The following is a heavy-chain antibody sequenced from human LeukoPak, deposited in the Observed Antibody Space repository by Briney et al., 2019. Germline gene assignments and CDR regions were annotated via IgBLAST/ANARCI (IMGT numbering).Heavy chain of an antibody. CDR2: IHYRGST. D-gene: IGHD2-2*01. CDR3: AGGSSSYTHDY. J-gene: IGHJ4*02. CDR1: GGSISSYY. V-gene: IGHV4-59*01. Sequence: SETLSLTCTVSGGSISSYYWSWIRQPPGKGLEWIGYIHYRGSTNYNPSLKSRVTISVDTSKNQFSLKLSSVTAADTAVYYCAGGSSSYTHDYWGQGTLVTVSS.